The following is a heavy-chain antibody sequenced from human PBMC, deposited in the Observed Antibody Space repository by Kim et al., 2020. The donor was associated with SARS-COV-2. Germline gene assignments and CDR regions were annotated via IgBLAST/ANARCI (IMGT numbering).Heavy chain of an antibody. CDR1: GFIFSNYA. CDR3: AKSPVTTNSRHFDY. J-gene: IGHJ4*02. V-gene: IGHV3-23*01. D-gene: IGHD4-4*01. Sequence: GGSLRLSCAASGFIFSNYAMTWVRQAPGKGLEWVSIVSGNGLYIVYADSVRGRFTISRDNSGNTLYLQMNSLRDEDTAVYYCAKSPVTTNSRHFDYWGQGTLVTVSS. CDR2: VSGNGLYI.